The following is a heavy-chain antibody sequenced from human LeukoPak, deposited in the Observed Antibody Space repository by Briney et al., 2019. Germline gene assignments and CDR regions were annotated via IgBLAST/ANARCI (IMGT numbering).Heavy chain of an antibody. D-gene: IGHD3-22*01. CDR1: GYTFTYYG. V-gene: IGHV1-18*01. J-gene: IGHJ5*02. CDR3: ARGAEYYYDSSGFYYRWFDP. CDR2: ISTHNGNT. Sequence: ASVKVSCKASGYTFTYYGITWVRQAPGQGLEWMGWISTHNGNTSYALKLQGRVTMTTDTSTSTAYMELRSLRSDDTAVYYCARGAEYYYDSSGFYYRWFDPWGQGTLVTVSS.